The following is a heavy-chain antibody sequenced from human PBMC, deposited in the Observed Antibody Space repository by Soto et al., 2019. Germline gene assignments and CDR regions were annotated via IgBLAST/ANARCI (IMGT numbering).Heavy chain of an antibody. CDR3: AIGYYYDSSGYYEYTFDI. CDR2: IIPIFGTA. J-gene: IGHJ3*02. CDR1: GRTFSSYA. Sequence: APVKVSCKASGRTFSSYAISWVRQPPGQGLEWMGGIIPIFGTANYEQKFQGRVTITADESTSTAYMELSSVRHEDTAVYNCAIGYYYDSSGYYEYTFDIWGQWTMVT. D-gene: IGHD3-22*01. V-gene: IGHV1-69*13.